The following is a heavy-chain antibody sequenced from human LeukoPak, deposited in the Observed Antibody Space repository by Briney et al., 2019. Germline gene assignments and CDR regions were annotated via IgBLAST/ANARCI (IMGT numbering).Heavy chain of an antibody. CDR2: MNPNSGNT. CDR3: ARGRFDYYGSGSYYLL. CDR1: GYTFTSYD. V-gene: IGHV1-8*01. Sequence: ASVKVSCKASGYTFTSYDINWVRQATGQGLEWMGWMNPNSGNTGYAQKFQGRVTMTRNTSISTAYMELSSLRSEDTAVYYCARGRFDYYGSGSYYLLWGQGTLVTVSS. J-gene: IGHJ4*02. D-gene: IGHD3-10*01.